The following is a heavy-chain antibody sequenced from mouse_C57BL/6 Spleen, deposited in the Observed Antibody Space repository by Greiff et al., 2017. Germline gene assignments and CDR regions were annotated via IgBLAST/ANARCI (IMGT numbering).Heavy chain of an antibody. CDR1: GYSFTGYY. CDR2: INPRTGGT. J-gene: IGHJ4*01. D-gene: IGHD1-1*02. CDR3: ARYGVYAMDY. V-gene: IGHV1-42*01. Sequence: VQLQQSGPELVKPGASVKISCKASGYSFTGYYMNWVKQSPEKSLEWIGEINPRTGGTTYNLKFKAKATLTVDKSSSTAYMQLNSLTSEDSAVYYCARYGVYAMDYWGQGTSVTVSS.